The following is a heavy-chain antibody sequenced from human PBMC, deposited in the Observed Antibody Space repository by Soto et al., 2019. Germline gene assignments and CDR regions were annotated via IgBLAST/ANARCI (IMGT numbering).Heavy chain of an antibody. J-gene: IGHJ4*01. D-gene: IGHD1-26*01. CDR2: IIPIFGTA. V-gene: IGHV1-69*13. CDR3: SCLGIVGATSDY. CDR1: GCPFSIYA. Sequence: GASVKVACKVSGCPFSIYAISWVRQAPGQGLEWMGGIIPIFGTANYGQKFQGRVTITAEESTSTAYIELSSLGSKDTAGYYGSCLGIVGATSDYWGHGTLVTV.